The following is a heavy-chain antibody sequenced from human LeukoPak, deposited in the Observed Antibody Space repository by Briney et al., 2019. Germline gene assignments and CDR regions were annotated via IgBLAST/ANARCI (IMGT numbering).Heavy chain of an antibody. CDR2: VYYSGDT. CDR3: ASPRGGAFDI. V-gene: IGHV4-39*06. D-gene: IGHD3-10*01. CDR1: AGSISSRSYY. J-gene: IGHJ3*02. Sequence: SETLSLTCTVSAGSISSRSYYWGWIRQPPGEGLEWIGNVYYSGDTYYNPSLKSRVTISVDTSKNQFALKRNSVTAADTDVYYCASPRGGAFDIWGQGTMVTVSS.